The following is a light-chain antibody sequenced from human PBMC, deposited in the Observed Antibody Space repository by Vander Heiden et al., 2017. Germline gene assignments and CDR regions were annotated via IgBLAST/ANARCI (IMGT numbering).Light chain of an antibody. CDR1: QDIGNY. CDR2: SAS. CDR3: QKYDDGPWT. V-gene: IGKV1-27*01. Sequence: DIAMTQSPSSLSASVGDRVTITCRASQDIGNYLGWYQQKPGKVPQLLIYSASTLQWGVSSRFSGSGSGTDFALTISGLQPEDVATYYCQKYDDGPWTFGPGTKVEVK. J-gene: IGKJ1*01.